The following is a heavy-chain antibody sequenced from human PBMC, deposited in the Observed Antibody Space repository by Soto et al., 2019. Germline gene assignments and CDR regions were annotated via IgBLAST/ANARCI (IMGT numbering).Heavy chain of an antibody. CDR3: ARSGYSGYEHYYYYGMDV. D-gene: IGHD5-12*01. Sequence: ASVKVSCKASGGTFSSYAISWVRQAPGQGLEWMGGIIPIFGTANYAQKFQGRVTITADESTSTAYMELSSLRSEDTAVYYCARSGYSGYEHYYYYGMDVWGQGTTVTVSS. CDR1: GGTFSSYA. CDR2: IIPIFGTA. V-gene: IGHV1-69*13. J-gene: IGHJ6*02.